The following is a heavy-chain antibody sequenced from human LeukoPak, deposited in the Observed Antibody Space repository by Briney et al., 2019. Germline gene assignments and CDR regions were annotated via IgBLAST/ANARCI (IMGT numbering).Heavy chain of an antibody. D-gene: IGHD1-1*01. CDR2: ISGSGRST. J-gene: IGHJ5*01. V-gene: IGHV3-23*01. Sequence: GGSLRLSCAASGFSSTSYAMNWVRQAPGKGLEWVSAISGSGRSTYSADSVRGRFTTSRDNSKNILYLQMNNLRGEDTAVYYCAKAGARGNVNWFDSWGQGTLVTVSS. CDR1: GFSSTSYA. CDR3: AKAGARGNVNWFDS.